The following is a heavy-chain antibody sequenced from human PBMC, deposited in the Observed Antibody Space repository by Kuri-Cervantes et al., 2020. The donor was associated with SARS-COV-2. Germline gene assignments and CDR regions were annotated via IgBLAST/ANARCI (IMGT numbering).Heavy chain of an antibody. CDR1: GFTFSSYA. J-gene: IGHJ6*03. Sequence: GGSLRLSCAASGFTFSSYAMGWVRQAPGKGLEWVSAISGSGGSTYYADSVKGRFTISRDNAKNSLYLQMNSLRAEDTAVYYCARDRGYFDWFYMDVWGKGTTVTVSS. D-gene: IGHD3-9*01. CDR2: ISGSGGST. CDR3: ARDRGYFDWFYMDV. V-gene: IGHV3-23*01.